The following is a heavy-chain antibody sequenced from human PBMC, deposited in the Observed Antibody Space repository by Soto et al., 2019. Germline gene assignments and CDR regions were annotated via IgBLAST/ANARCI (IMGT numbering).Heavy chain of an antibody. V-gene: IGHV1-8*01. J-gene: IGHJ4*02. Sequence: SVKVSCKASGDTFTTYDINCVLRSSGHGLEWMGCINPNSGNIGYAQRFQGRITMTRDTAIRTAYMEVSSLRSDDTAVYYCARGRASGSYHLLDYWGQGTLVTVSS. CDR1: GDTFTTYD. D-gene: IGHD3-10*01. CDR2: INPNSGNI. CDR3: ARGRASGSYHLLDY.